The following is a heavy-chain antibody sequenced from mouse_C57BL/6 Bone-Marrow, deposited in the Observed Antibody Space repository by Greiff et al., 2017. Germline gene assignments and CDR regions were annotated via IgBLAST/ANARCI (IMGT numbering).Heavy chain of an antibody. CDR3: ARDRVYFYAMDY. J-gene: IGHJ4*01. V-gene: IGHV1-4*01. D-gene: IGHD2-14*01. Sequence: VQLQQSGAELARPGASVKMSCKASGYTFTSYTMHWVKQRPGQGLEWIGYINPSSGYTKYNQKFKDKATLTADKSSSTAYMQLSSLTSEDSAVYYCARDRVYFYAMDYWGQGTSVTVSS. CDR2: INPSSGYT. CDR1: GYTFTSYT.